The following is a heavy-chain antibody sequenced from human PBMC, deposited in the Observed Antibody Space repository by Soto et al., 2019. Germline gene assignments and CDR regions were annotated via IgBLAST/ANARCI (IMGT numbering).Heavy chain of an antibody. V-gene: IGHV3-48*03. CDR2: ISSSGSTI. J-gene: IGHJ3*02. D-gene: IGHD3-10*01. Sequence: GGSLRLSCAASGFTFSSYEMNWVRQAPGKGLEWVSYISSSGSTIYYADSVKGRFTISRDNAKNSLYLQMNSLRAEDTAVYYCARDSGLNVWDQGAFDIWGQGTMVTISS. CDR3: ARDSGLNVWDQGAFDI. CDR1: GFTFSSYE.